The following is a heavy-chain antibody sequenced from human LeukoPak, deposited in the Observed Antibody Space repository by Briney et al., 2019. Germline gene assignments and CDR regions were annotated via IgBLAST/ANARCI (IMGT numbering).Heavy chain of an antibody. CDR3: AREGSGSLNYYYYGMDV. V-gene: IGHV3-30*03. CDR2: ISYDGSNK. J-gene: IGHJ6*02. Sequence: GGSLRLSCAASGFTFSSYGMHWVRQAPGKGLEWVAVISYDGSNKYYADSVKGRFTISRDNAKNSLYLQMNSLRAEDTAVYYCAREGSGSLNYYYYGMDVWGQGTTVTVSS. D-gene: IGHD3-10*01. CDR1: GFTFSSYG.